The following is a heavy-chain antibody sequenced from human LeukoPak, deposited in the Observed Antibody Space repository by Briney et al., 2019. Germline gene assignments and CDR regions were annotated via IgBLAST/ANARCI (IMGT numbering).Heavy chain of an antibody. V-gene: IGHV3-21*04. J-gene: IGHJ6*03. Sequence: PGGSLRLSCAASGFTFTNYNMNWVRQAPGKGLEWVSSITSGSRYIYYGDSVKGRFTISRDNAKNSLFLQMDSLRAEDTAVYYCAKDNPSSFYYYYYMDVWGKGTTVTVSS. D-gene: IGHD1-1*01. CDR3: AKDNPSSFYYYYYMDV. CDR1: GFTFTNYN. CDR2: ITSGSRYI.